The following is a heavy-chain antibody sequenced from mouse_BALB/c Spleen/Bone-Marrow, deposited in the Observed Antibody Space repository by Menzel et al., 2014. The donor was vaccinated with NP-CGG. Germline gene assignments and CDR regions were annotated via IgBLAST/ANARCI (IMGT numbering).Heavy chain of an antibody. D-gene: IGHD1-1*01. V-gene: IGHV14-3*02. J-gene: IGHJ2*01. CDR3: AYGSSYDYFDY. Sequence: EVKLMESGAELVKPGASVKLSCTASGFNIKDTYMHWVKQRPEQGLEWIGRIDPANGNTKYDPKFQGNATITADTSSNTAYLQLSSLTSEDTAVYYCAYGSSYDYFDYWGQGTTLTVSS. CDR1: GFNIKDTY. CDR2: IDPANGNT.